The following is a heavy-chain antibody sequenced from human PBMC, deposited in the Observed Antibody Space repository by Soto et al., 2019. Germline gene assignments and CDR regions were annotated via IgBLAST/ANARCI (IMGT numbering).Heavy chain of an antibody. CDR2: MSTSGDTT. Sequence: EVQLLESGGDLVQPGGSLRLSCAASGFTFSRYAMTWVRQAPGKGLEWVSAMSTSGDTTYYTDSVKGRFTISRDNSNNTLYLQMNSLRAEDTAVYYCAKVGYFDILAGFLYNWLDPWGQGTLVTVSS. CDR3: AKVGYFDILAGFLYNWLDP. D-gene: IGHD3-9*01. V-gene: IGHV3-23*01. CDR1: GFTFSRYA. J-gene: IGHJ5*02.